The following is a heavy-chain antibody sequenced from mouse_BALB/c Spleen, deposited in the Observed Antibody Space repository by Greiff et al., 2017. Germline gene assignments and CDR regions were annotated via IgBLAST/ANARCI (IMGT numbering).Heavy chain of an antibody. D-gene: IGHD2-10*02. CDR2: ISNGGGST. V-gene: IGHV5-12-2*01. CDR3: ARDPQYGNLLFDY. Sequence: EVHLVESGGGLVQPGGSLKLSCAASGFTFSSYTMSWVRQTPEKRLEWVAYISNGGGSTYYPDNVKGRFTISGDNAKNTLYLQMSSLKSEDTAMYYCARDPQYGNLLFDYWGQGTTLTVSS. J-gene: IGHJ2*01. CDR1: GFTFSSYT.